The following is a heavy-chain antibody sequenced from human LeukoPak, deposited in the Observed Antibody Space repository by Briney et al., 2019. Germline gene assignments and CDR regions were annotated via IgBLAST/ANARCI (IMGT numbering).Heavy chain of an antibody. V-gene: IGHV1-69*13. CDR2: IIPIFGTA. CDR1: GGTFSSYA. J-gene: IGHJ5*02. Sequence: SVKVSCKASGGTFSSYAISWVRQPPGQGLERMGGIIPIFGTANYAQKFQGRVTITADESTSTAYMELSSLRSEDTAVYYCARSGGSGSYWSWFDPWGQGTLVTVSS. D-gene: IGHD3-10*01. CDR3: ARSGGSGSYWSWFDP.